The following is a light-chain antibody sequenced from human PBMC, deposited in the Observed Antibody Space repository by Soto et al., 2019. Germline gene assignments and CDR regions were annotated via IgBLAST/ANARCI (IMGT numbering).Light chain of an antibody. CDR3: KSYDISLHNYV. CDR2: GDN. Sequence: QSVLTQPPSVSGAPGQRVSISCTGSTSNIGAPYDVHWYQHLPGADPKLLIYGDNNRPSGVPDRFSGSKSGTSASLAITSLQAEDEADYYCKSYDISLHNYVFGTGTKLTVL. J-gene: IGLJ1*01. CDR1: TSNIGAPYD. V-gene: IGLV1-40*01.